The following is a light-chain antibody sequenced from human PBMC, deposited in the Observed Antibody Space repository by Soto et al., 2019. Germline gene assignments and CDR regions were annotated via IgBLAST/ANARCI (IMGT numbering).Light chain of an antibody. J-gene: IGKJ1*01. CDR2: AAS. V-gene: IGKV1-39*01. CDR1: QSISSY. CDR3: QQSYSAPWT. Sequence: DIQMTQPPSSLSASVGDRVTITCRASQSISSYLNWYQQKPGKAPKLLIYAASTLQSGVLSRFSGSGSGTDFTLTISSLQPEDFATYYCQQSYSAPWTFGQGTKVEIK.